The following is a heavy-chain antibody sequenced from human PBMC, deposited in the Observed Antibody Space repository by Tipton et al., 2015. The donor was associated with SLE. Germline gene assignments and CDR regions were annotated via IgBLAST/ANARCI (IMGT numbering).Heavy chain of an antibody. J-gene: IGHJ4*02. Sequence: TLSLTCTVSGGSISSSSYYWGWIRQPPGKGLEWIGSIYYSGSTYYNPSLKSRVTISVDTSKNQFSLKLSSVTAADTAVYYCARRVHSSSWSNFDYWGQGTLVTVSS. V-gene: IGHV4-39*01. CDR2: IYYSGST. D-gene: IGHD6-13*01. CDR3: ARRVHSSSWSNFDY. CDR1: GGSISSSSYY.